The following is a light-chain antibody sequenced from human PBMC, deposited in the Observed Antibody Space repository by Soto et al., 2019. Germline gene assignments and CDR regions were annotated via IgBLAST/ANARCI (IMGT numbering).Light chain of an antibody. CDR3: GTWDTSLTVVL. CDR2: ETN. V-gene: IGLV1-51*02. CDR1: SSNIGKNY. Sequence: QSVLTQPPSVSAASGQKVTISCSGGSSNIGKNYVSWYQQLPGTAPKLLIYETNKRPSGIPDRFSGSKSGTSATLGISGLETGDEAHYYYGTWDTSLTVVLFGGGTQLTVL. J-gene: IGLJ2*01.